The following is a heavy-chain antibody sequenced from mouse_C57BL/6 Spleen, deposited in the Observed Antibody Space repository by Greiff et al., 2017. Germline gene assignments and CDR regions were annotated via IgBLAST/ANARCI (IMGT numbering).Heavy chain of an antibody. J-gene: IGHJ2*01. D-gene: IGHD2-5*01. CDR2: INPSSGYT. Sequence: VQLQQSGAELARPGASVKMSCKASGYTFTSYTMHWVKQRPGQGLEWIGYINPSSGYTKYNQKFEGQATLTADKSSSTAYMQLSSLTSEDSAVYYCARADSNYDRAYWGQGTTLTVSS. CDR3: ARADSNYDRAY. V-gene: IGHV1-4*01. CDR1: GYTFTSYT.